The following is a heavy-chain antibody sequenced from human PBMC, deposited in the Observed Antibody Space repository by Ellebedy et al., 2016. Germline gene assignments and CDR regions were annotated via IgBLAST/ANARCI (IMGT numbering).Heavy chain of an antibody. CDR1: GFSVTSND. D-gene: IGHD4-17*01. CDR2: MYAGGSE. CDR3: VTRLNGAFDF. J-gene: IGHJ6*02. Sequence: GGSLRLXXAASGFSVTSNDMSWVRQAPGRGLELVSLMYAGGSEYYADSVKGRFAITRDTSMNRLYLHMSVLEGGDTALYYCVTRLNGAFDFWGQGTTVTVSS. V-gene: IGHV3-53*01.